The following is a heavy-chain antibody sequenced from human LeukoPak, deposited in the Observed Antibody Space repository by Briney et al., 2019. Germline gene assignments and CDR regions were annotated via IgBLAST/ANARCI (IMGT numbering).Heavy chain of an antibody. CDR1: GDSVSNENFY. V-gene: IGHV4-39*01. CDR2: IYYSGST. Sequence: SETLSLTCSVSGDSVSNENFYWGWIRQPPGKGLEWIGSIYYSGSTYYNPSLNSRVTISGDTSKNQFSLKLSSVTAADTAVYYCAKMEGQSLYDYCMDVWGRGTTVTVSS. J-gene: IGHJ6*03. D-gene: IGHD2-8*01. CDR3: AKMEGQSLYDYCMDV.